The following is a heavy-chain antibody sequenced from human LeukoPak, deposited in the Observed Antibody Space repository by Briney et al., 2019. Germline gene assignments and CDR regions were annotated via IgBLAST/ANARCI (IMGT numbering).Heavy chain of an antibody. CDR2: IIPIFGRT. V-gene: IGHV1-69*05. CDR1: GGTLSTSA. D-gene: IGHD3-22*01. CDR3: ARNPRYYSDTSGYYPFDY. J-gene: IGHJ4*02. Sequence: ASVKVSCKTSGGTLSTSAINWVRQAPGQGLEWMGGIIPIFGRTNYAQKFQGRVTITTDESTTTAYMELRSLRSEETAVYYCARNPRYYSDTSGYYPFDYWGQGTLVTVSS.